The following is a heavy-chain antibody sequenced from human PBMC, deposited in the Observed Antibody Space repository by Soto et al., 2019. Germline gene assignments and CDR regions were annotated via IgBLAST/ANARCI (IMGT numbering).Heavy chain of an antibody. CDR1: GFTFSSYS. CDR3: ASELWDSGDY. CDR2: ISSSSIYI. J-gene: IGHJ4*02. D-gene: IGHD1-26*01. Sequence: GGSLRLSCAACGFTFSSYSMNWVRQAPWKGLEWVSSISSSSIYIYYADSVKGRFTIFRDNAKNSLYLQMNSLRAEDTAVYYCASELWDSGDYCGQRTLVPFCS. V-gene: IGHV3-21*01.